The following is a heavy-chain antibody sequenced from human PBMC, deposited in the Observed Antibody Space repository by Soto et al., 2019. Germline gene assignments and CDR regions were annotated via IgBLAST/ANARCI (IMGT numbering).Heavy chain of an antibody. Sequence: SETLSLTCTVSGGSISSSSYYWGWIRQPPGKGLEWIGSIYYSGSTYYNPSLKSRVTISVDTSKNQFSLKLSSVTAADTAVYYCARHPRPTSGYPPGFDYWGQGTLVTVSS. CDR1: GGSISSSSYY. CDR3: ARHPRPTSGYPPGFDY. CDR2: IYYSGST. V-gene: IGHV4-39*01. D-gene: IGHD3-22*01. J-gene: IGHJ4*02.